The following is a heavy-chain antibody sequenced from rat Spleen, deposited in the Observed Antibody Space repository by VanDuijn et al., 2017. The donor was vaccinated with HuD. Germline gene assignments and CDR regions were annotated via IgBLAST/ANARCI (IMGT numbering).Heavy chain of an antibody. V-gene: IGHV5-29*01. CDR3: VRQGYLRDWYFDF. J-gene: IGHJ1*01. Sequence: EVQLVESGGGLVQPGRSLKLSCVASGFTFNNYWMTWVRQAPKKGLEWVATIIYDGSRTYYRDSVKGRFTISRDNGKSTLYLELDSLRSEDMATYYCVRQGYLRDWYFDFWGPGTMVTVSS. CDR2: IIYDGSRT. CDR1: GFTFNNYW. D-gene: IGHD2-5*01.